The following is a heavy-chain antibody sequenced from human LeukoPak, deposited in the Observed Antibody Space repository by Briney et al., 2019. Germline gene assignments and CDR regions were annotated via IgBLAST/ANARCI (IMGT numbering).Heavy chain of an antibody. J-gene: IGHJ4*02. CDR3: ARARDSDH. Sequence: GGSLRLSCAASGFTFSSYSMNWVRQAPGKGLEWVSSISSSGSTIYYPDSVKGRFTISRDNAKNSLYLQMNSLRAEDTAVYYCARARDSDHWGQGTLVTVSS. CDR1: GFTFSSYS. V-gene: IGHV3-21*01. CDR2: ISSSGSTI.